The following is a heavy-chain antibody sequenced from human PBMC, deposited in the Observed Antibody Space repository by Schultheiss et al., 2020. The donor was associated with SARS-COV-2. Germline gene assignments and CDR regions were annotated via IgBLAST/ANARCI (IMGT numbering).Heavy chain of an antibody. CDR1: GYTFTSYY. V-gene: IGHV1-3*01. J-gene: IGHJ6*02. CDR2: ISAYNGNT. Sequence: ASVKVSCKASGYTFTSYYMHWVRQAPGQGLEWMGWISAYNGNTKYSQKFQGRVTITRDTSASTAYMELSSLRSEDTAVYYCAGNVVVPAAIPDDYYYYGMDVWGQGTTVTVSS. CDR3: AGNVVVPAAIPDDYYYYGMDV. D-gene: IGHD2-2*02.